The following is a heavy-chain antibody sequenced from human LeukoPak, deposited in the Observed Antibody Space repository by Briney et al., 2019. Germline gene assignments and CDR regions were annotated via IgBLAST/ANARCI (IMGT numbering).Heavy chain of an antibody. CDR1: GGSISGYY. CDR3: ARYHRGLDRGHFDY. D-gene: IGHD3-10*01. V-gene: IGHV4-4*07. Sequence: SETLSLTCTISGGSISGYYWSWIRQPAGKGLEWIGRIYSSGNTNYNPSLKSRVTMSVDTSKNEFSLKLSSVTAADTAVYYCARYHRGLDRGHFDYWGQGTLVTVSS. CDR2: IYSSGNT. J-gene: IGHJ4*02.